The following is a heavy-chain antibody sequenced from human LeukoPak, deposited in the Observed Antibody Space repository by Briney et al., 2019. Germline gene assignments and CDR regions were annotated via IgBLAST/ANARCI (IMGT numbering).Heavy chain of an antibody. Sequence: SETLSLTCTVSGGSISNYYWSWIRQPAGKGLEWIGRIYSSGSTNYNPSLKSRVTMSVDTSKNQFSLKLSSVTAADTAVYYCARERKSGYSSGWYFQEGYYYGMDVWGQGTTVTVSS. D-gene: IGHD6-19*01. CDR3: ARERKSGYSSGWYFQEGYYYGMDV. CDR1: GGSISNYY. J-gene: IGHJ6*02. V-gene: IGHV4-4*07. CDR2: IYSSGST.